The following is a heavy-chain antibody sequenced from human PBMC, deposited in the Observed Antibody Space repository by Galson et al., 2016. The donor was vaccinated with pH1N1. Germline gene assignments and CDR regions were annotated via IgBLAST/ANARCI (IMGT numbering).Heavy chain of an antibody. V-gene: IGHV1-18*01. CDR3: ARDVRISLWLPDF. D-gene: IGHD5-18*01. CDR2: MSAYNGNT. CDR1: GYTFTNYG. Sequence: QSGAEVKKPGESLKISCKASGYTFTNYGITWVRQAPGQGPEWMAWMSAYNGNTNYAQKFQGRVTMATDTSTNTAYMELRNLTSDDTAVYYCARDVRISLWLPDFWGQGTLVTVSS. J-gene: IGHJ4*02.